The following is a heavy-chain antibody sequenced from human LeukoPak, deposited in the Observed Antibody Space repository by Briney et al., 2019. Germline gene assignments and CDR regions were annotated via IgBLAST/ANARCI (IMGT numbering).Heavy chain of an antibody. J-gene: IGHJ4*02. D-gene: IGHD4-17*01. V-gene: IGHV1-46*01. CDR3: ARYDDYGLFSFDY. Sequence: ASVTVSCQASVYTFPSYYMHWVRQPPAQGREWMGIINPSGGSTSYAQKFQGRVTMTRDTSTSTVYMELSSLRSEDTAVYYCARYDDYGLFSFDYWGQGTLVTVSS. CDR1: VYTFPSYY. CDR2: INPSGGST.